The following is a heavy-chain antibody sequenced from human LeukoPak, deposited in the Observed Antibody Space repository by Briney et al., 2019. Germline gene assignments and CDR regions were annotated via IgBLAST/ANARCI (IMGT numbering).Heavy chain of an antibody. CDR2: ISTSGST. CDR1: GGSISSYY. V-gene: IGHV4-4*07. J-gene: IGHJ4*02. CDR3: ARAGGYYDSSGYLGY. D-gene: IGHD3-22*01. Sequence: SETLSLTCTVSGGSISSYYWSWIRQPAGKGLEWIGRISTSGSTNYKSSLKSRVTMSVDTSKNQFSLNLTSVTAADTAMYYCARAGGYYDSSGYLGYWGQGTLVTVSS.